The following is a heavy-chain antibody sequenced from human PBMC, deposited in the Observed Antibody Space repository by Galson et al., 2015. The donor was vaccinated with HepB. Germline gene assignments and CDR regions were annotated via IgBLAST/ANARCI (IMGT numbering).Heavy chain of an antibody. CDR3: ARGSYSSSWYYFDY. V-gene: IGHV3-53*04. J-gene: IGHJ4*02. CDR1: GFTVSSNY. D-gene: IGHD6-13*01. Sequence: SLRLSCAASGFTVSSNYMSWVRQAPGKGLEWVSVIYSGGSTYYADSVKGRFTISRHNSKNTLYLQMNSLRAEDTAVYYCARGSYSSSWYYFDYWGQGTLVTVSS. CDR2: IYSGGST.